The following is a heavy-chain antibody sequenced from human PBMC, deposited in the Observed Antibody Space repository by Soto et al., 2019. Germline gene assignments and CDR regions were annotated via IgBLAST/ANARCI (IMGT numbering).Heavy chain of an antibody. CDR3: ARPTVTTSEFAS. D-gene: IGHD4-17*01. CDR1: GDSISSSS. Sequence: KPSETLSLTCTVSGDSISSSSWSWIRQPPGKGLEWIGHIYYSGSTNYNPSLKSRVTISVDTSKNQFSLKLTSVTAADTAVYYCARPTVTTSEFASWGQGALVTDS. V-gene: IGHV4-59*08. CDR2: IYYSGST. J-gene: IGHJ5*02.